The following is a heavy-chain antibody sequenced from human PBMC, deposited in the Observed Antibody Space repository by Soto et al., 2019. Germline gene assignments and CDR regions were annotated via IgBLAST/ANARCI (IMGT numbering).Heavy chain of an antibody. CDR3: ARQAYSDDSSGYYARPKPFEYFQH. V-gene: IGHV4-34*01. Sequence: ESLSLTGAVYGVSFSGYYWSGIRQPPGKGLEWIGEINHSGSTNYNPSLKSRVTISVDTSKNQFSLKLSSVTAADTAVYYCARQAYSDDSSGYYARPKPFEYFQHCGQGTLVTVS. D-gene: IGHD3-22*01. CDR2: INHSGST. J-gene: IGHJ1*01. CDR1: GVSFSGYY.